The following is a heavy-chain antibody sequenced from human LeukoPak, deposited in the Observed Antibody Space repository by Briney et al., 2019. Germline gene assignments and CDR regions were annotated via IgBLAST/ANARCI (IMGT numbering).Heavy chain of an antibody. CDR3: ARDFEAPSNC. CDR2: INPDGSRT. V-gene: IGHV3-74*01. D-gene: IGHD3-9*01. Sequence: GGSLRLSCAASGFTLSSYWIHWVRQAPGEGLVWVSRINPDGSRTDYADSVKGRFTISRDNTRNTVDLQMNSLRAEDTAVYYCARDFEAPSNCWGQGTLVTVSS. J-gene: IGHJ4*02. CDR1: GFTLSSYW.